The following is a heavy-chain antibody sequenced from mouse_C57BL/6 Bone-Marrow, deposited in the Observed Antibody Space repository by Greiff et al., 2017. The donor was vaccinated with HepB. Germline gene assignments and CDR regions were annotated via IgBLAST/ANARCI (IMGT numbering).Heavy chain of an antibody. CDR2: ILPGSGST. V-gene: IGHV1-9*01. D-gene: IGHD1-1*01. J-gene: IGHJ1*03. Sequence: VQLQQSGAELMKPGASVKLSCKATGYTFTGYWIEWVKQRPGHGLEWIGEILPGSGSTNYNEKFKGKATFTADTSSNTAYMQLSSLTTEDSAIYYCARCAYYYGSSLYWYFDVWGTGTTVTVSS. CDR3: ARCAYYYGSSLYWYFDV. CDR1: GYTFTGYW.